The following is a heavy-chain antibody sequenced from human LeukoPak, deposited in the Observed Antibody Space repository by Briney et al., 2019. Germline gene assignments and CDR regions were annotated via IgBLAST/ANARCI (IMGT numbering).Heavy chain of an antibody. V-gene: IGHV4-4*07. CDR1: GDSTSSYY. CDR2: IYTSGTT. CDR3: ARHRRGYSYGSESTFDY. D-gene: IGHD3-10*01. Sequence: SETLSLTCTASGDSTSSYYWSWIRQPAGKGLEWIGRIYTSGTTNYNPSLKSRVTISVDTSKNQFSLKLSSVTAADTAVYYCARHRRGYSYGSESTFDYWGQGTLVTVSS. J-gene: IGHJ4*02.